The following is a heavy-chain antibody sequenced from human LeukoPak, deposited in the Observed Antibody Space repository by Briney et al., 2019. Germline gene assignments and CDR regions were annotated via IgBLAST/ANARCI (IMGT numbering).Heavy chain of an antibody. CDR2: ISAAGDTT. CDR3: ATRPSGYPYNFDY. J-gene: IGHJ4*02. CDR1: GFTFSSTS. D-gene: IGHD5-12*01. Sequence: RPGGSLRLSCVASGFTFSSTSMTWARQAPGKGLKWVSAISAAGDTTYYADSVKGRFTISRDKSKNTLYLQMSSLRADDTAVYYCATRPSGYPYNFDYWGQGTLITVSS. V-gene: IGHV3-23*01.